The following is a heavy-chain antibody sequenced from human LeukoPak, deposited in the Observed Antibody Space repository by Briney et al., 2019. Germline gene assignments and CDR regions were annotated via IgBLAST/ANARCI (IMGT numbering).Heavy chain of an antibody. D-gene: IGHD3-3*01. CDR3: ARALAPYYDFWSWFDP. CDR1: GFTFSSYA. Sequence: GGSLRLSCAASGFTFSSYAMHWVRQAPGKGLEWVAVISYDGSNKYYADSVKGRFTISRDNSKNTLYLQMNSLRAEDTAVYYCARALAPYYDFWSWFDPWGQGTLVTVSS. V-gene: IGHV3-30*04. CDR2: ISYDGSNK. J-gene: IGHJ5*02.